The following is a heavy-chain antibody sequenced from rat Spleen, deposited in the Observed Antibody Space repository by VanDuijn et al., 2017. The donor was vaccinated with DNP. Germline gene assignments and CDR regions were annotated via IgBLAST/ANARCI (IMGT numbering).Heavy chain of an antibody. CDR1: GFTFSNYW. Sequence: EVQLVESGGGLVQPGGSLKLSCVASGFTFSNYWMYWIRQAPGKGLEWVATISTSGGGTYYRDSVKGRFTISRDNAKSTLYLQMDSLRSEETATYYCARVQLGYYALDAWGQGTSVTVSS. J-gene: IGHJ4*01. D-gene: IGHD5-1*01. V-gene: IGHV5-31*01. CDR3: ARVQLGYYALDA. CDR2: ISTSGGGT.